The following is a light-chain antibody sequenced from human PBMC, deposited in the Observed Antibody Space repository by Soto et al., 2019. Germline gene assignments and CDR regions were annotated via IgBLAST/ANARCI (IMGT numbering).Light chain of an antibody. CDR1: SGHSTYA. CDR2: INSDGAH. J-gene: IGLJ3*02. CDR3: QTWGSGWV. V-gene: IGLV4-69*01. Sequence: QPVLTQSPSASASLGASVKLTCTLSSGHSTYAIAWHQQRPGKGPRYLMKINSDGAHTKGGGIPDRFSGSSSGAERHLTISGLQSEDEADYYCQTWGSGWVFGGGTKVTVL.